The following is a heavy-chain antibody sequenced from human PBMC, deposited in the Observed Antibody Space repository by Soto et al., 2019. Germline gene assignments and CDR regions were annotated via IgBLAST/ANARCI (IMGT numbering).Heavy chain of an antibody. V-gene: IGHV1-18*01. CDR3: ARSSGGNFGIIIEGTNWFAP. CDR1: GDSFNTYG. CDR2: INPHGGST. D-gene: IGHD1-26*01. J-gene: IGHJ5*02. Sequence: ASVKVSCKTSGDSFNTYGMNWVRQAPGQGLEWMGVINPHGGSTAYAQKFKGRVTLTRDTSASTVYMEVSSLTSEDTAMYYCARSSGGNFGIIIEGTNWFAPWGQGTLVTVSS.